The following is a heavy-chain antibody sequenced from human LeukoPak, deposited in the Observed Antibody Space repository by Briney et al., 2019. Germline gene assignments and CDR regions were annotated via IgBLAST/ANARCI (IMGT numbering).Heavy chain of an antibody. J-gene: IGHJ4*02. CDR3: ARRNSSGWYVDYFDY. Sequence: RTGGSLRLSCAASGFTFSDYYMSWIRQAPGKGLEWVSYISSSGSTIYYADSVKGRFTISRDNAKNSLYLQMNSLRAEDTAVYYCARRNSSGWYVDYFDYWGQGTLVTVSS. CDR2: ISSSGSTI. V-gene: IGHV3-11*01. CDR1: GFTFSDYY. D-gene: IGHD6-19*01.